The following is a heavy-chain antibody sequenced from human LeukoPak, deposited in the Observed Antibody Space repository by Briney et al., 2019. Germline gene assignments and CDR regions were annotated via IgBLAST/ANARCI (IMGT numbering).Heavy chain of an antibody. Sequence: ASVKFSCKASGGTFSSYAISWVRQAPGQGLEWMGRIIPTFGIANYAQKFQGRVTITADKSTSTAYMELSSLRSEDTAVYYCAREGGGSYLYYFDYWGQGTLVTVSS. D-gene: IGHD1-26*01. CDR3: AREGGGSYLYYFDY. CDR2: IIPTFGIA. J-gene: IGHJ4*02. CDR1: GGTFSSYA. V-gene: IGHV1-69*04.